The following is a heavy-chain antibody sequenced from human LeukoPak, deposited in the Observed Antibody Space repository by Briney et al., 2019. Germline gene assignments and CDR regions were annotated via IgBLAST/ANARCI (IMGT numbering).Heavy chain of an antibody. CDR1: GLTFSSYG. Sequence: GGSLRLSCAASGLTFSSYGMSWVRQAPGKGLEWVSAISGSGGRTYYADSVKGRFTISRDNSKNTLYLQMNSLRAEDTAVYYCAKSLGSVTTTADYWGQGTLVTVSS. J-gene: IGHJ4*02. CDR2: ISGSGGRT. V-gene: IGHV3-23*01. D-gene: IGHD4-17*01. CDR3: AKSLGSVTTTADY.